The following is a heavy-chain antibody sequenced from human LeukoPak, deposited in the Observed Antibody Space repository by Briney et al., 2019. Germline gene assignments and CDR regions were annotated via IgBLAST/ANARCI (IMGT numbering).Heavy chain of an antibody. Sequence: GGSLRLSCAASGFTVSSNYMSWVRQAPGKGLEWVSVIYSGGSTYYADSVKGRFTISRDNSKNTLYLQMNSLRAEDTAVYYCARVASSGWSPLWYFDYWGQGTLVTVSS. CDR2: IYSGGST. CDR1: GFTVSSNY. D-gene: IGHD6-19*01. V-gene: IGHV3-53*01. J-gene: IGHJ4*02. CDR3: ARVASSGWSPLWYFDY.